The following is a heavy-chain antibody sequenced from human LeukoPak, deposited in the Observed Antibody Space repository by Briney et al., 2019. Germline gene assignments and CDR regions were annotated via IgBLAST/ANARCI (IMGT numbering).Heavy chain of an antibody. CDR2: VSGSGGRGAT. J-gene: IGHJ4*02. CDR3: AKDIAASGLPRIFDF. V-gene: IGHV3-23*01. Sequence: HPGGSLRLSCSGSGFAFSNYVMSWVRQAPGKGLEWVSCVSGSGGRGATYYTDSVKGRFTISRDNAKNTMYLQMNSLSGEDTAIYYCAKDIAASGLPRIFDFWGQGTLVTVSS. CDR1: GFAFSNYV. D-gene: IGHD6-13*01.